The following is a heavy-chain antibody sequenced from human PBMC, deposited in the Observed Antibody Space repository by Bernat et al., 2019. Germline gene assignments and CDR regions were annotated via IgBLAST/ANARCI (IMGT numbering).Heavy chain of an antibody. CDR1: GGSISSSSYY. Sequence: QLQLQESGPGLVKPSETLSLTCTVSGGSISSSSYYWGWIRQPPGKGLEWIGRISYSGSTYYNPSLKSRVTISVDTSKNQFSLKLSSVTAADTAVYYCARRPRMGATDYYFDYWGQGTLVTVSS. V-gene: IGHV4-39*01. D-gene: IGHD1-26*01. CDR2: ISYSGST. J-gene: IGHJ4*02. CDR3: ARRPRMGATDYYFDY.